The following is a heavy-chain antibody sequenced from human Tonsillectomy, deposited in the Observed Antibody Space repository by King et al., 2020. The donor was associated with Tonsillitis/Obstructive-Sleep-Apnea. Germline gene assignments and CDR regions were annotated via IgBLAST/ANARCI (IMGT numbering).Heavy chain of an antibody. D-gene: IGHD2-15*01. Sequence: VQLVESGGGLVQPGGSLRLSCAASGFTFSSYAMSWFRQAPGKGLEWVSAISGGGVSTYYADSVKGRFTISRDNSKNSLYLQMNSLRAEDTAVYFCAKAPLGYCSGGSCYPLDYWGQGTLVTVSS. CDR3: AKAPLGYCSGGSCYPLDY. CDR2: ISGGGVST. J-gene: IGHJ4*02. V-gene: IGHV3-23*04. CDR1: GFTFSSYA.